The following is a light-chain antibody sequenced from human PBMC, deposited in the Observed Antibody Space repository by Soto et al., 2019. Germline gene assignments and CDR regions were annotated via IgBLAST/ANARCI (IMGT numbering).Light chain of an antibody. J-gene: IGLJ3*02. V-gene: IGLV4-69*01. CDR3: QTWGTGIRV. Sequence: QPVLTQSPSASASLGASVKLTCTLGSGHSTYAIAWHQQQPEKGPRYLMDVNSDGSHTKGDGIPDRFSGSSSGAERYLTISSLQSEDEADYYCQTWGTGIRVFGGGTKLTVL. CDR1: SGHSTYA. CDR2: VNSDGSH.